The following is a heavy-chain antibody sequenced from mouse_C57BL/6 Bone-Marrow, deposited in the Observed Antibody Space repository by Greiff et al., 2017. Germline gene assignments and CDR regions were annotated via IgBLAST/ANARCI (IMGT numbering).Heavy chain of an antibody. J-gene: IGHJ3*01. CDR3: AKLFAY. CDR1: GFTFSSYA. V-gene: IGHV5-4*03. Sequence: DVKLVESGGGLVKPGGSLKLSCAASGFTFSSYAMSWVRQTPEKRLEWVATISYGGSYTYYPDNVKGRFTISRDNAKNNLYLQMSHLKSEDTAMYYCAKLFAYWGQGTLVTVSA. CDR2: ISYGGSYT.